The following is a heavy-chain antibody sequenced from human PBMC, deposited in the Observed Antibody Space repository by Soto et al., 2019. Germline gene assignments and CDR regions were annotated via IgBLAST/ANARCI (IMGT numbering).Heavy chain of an antibody. CDR2: IYYSGST. D-gene: IGHD1-26*01. J-gene: IGHJ5*02. V-gene: IGHV4-59*12. CDR1: GGSISSYY. CDR3: ARDRGGISGSDGLVWFDP. Sequence: SETLSLTCTVSGGSISSYYWSWIRQPPGKGLEWIGYIYYSGSTYYNPSLKSRVTISVDTSKNQFSLKLSSVTAADTAVYYCARDRGGISGSDGLVWFDPWGQGTLVTVSS.